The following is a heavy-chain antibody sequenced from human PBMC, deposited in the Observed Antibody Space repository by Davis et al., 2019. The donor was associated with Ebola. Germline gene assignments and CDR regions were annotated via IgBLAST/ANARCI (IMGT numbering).Heavy chain of an antibody. CDR2: ISGSGDGT. CDR1: GFTFNNFA. D-gene: IGHD2-15*01. CDR3: ARGYGSSGNCYWGAHS. Sequence: GESLKISCEASGFTFNNFALNWVRQAPGKGLEWASAISGSGDGTYYVDSVKGRFTISRDNSKNTLYLQMNSLRDEDTAVYYCARGYGSSGNCYWGAHSWGQGTLVTVSS. J-gene: IGHJ4*02. V-gene: IGHV3-23*01.